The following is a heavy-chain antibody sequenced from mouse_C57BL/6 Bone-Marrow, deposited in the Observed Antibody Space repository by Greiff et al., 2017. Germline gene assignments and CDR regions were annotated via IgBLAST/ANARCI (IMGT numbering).Heavy chain of an antibody. CDR3: AREDYDGFGLAY. CDR2: SRNKANDYTT. D-gene: IGHD2-3*01. V-gene: IGHV7-1*01. Sequence: DVMLVESGGGLVQSGRSLRLSCATSGFTFSDFYMEWVRQAPGKGLEWIAASRNKANDYTTEYSASVKGRFIVSRDTSQSILYLQMNALRAEDTAIYYCAREDYDGFGLAYWGQGTLVTVSA. J-gene: IGHJ3*01. CDR1: GFTFSDFY.